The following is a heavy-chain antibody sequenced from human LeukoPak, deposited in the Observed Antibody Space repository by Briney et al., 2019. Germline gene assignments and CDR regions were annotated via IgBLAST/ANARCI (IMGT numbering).Heavy chain of an antibody. J-gene: IGHJ4*02. D-gene: IGHD1-26*01. V-gene: IGHV4-34*01. CDR3: ASAPSLGATGLFDY. CDR2: INHSGST. CDR1: GGSFSGYY. Sequence: SETLSLTCAVYGGSFSGYYWSWIRQPPGKGLEWVGEINHSGSTNYNPSLKSRVTTSVDTPKNQCSLKLSSVTAAETAVYYCASAPSLGATGLFDYWGQGTLVTVSS.